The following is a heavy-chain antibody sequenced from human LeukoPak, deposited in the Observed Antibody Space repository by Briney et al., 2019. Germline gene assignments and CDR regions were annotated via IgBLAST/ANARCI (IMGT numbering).Heavy chain of an antibody. V-gene: IGHV4-59*01. CDR3: ARGSDFGDY. CDR2: IYNSGST. Sequence: SETLSLTCTVSGGSISSYYWSWIRQPPGKGLEWIGYIYNSGSTNYNPSLKSRVTISLDTSKNQLSMKLRSMTAADTAVYYCARGSDFGDYWGQGTLVTVPS. CDR1: GGSISSYY. D-gene: IGHD4-17*01. J-gene: IGHJ4*02.